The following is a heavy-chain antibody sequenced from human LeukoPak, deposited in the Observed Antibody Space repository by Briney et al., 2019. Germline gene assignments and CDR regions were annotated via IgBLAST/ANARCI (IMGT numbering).Heavy chain of an antibody. CDR2: INSDGSST. D-gene: IGHD3-22*01. V-gene: IGHV3-74*01. Sequence: GGSLRLSCAASGFTFSSYWMHWVRQAPGKGLVWVSRINSDGSSTSYADSVKGRFTISRDNAKNTLYLQMNSLRAEDTAVYYCARGEGGDQYYYDSSGYYYPGVWGQGNLVTVSS. J-gene: IGHJ4*02. CDR3: ARGEGGDQYYYDSSGYYYPGV. CDR1: GFTFSSYW.